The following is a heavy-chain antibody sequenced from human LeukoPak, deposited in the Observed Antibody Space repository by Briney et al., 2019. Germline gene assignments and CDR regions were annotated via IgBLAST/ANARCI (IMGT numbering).Heavy chain of an antibody. CDR1: GGSISSYY. CDR2: IYTSGST. V-gene: IGHV4-4*09. J-gene: IGHJ3*02. CDR3: ARRGYSYGYAFDI. Sequence: SETLSLTCTVSGGSISSYYWSWIRQPPGKGLEWIGYIYTSGSTNYNPSLKSRVTISVDTSKNQFSLKLSSVTAADTAVYYCARRGYSYGYAFDIWGQGTMVTVS. D-gene: IGHD5-18*01.